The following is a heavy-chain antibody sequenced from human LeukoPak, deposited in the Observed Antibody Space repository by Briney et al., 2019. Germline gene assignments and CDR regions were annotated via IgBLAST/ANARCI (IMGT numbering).Heavy chain of an antibody. CDR2: IRYDGSNK. V-gene: IGHV3-30*02. CDR3: AKAAYILTGYYHFDY. D-gene: IGHD3-9*01. CDR1: GFTFSSYG. Sequence: GGSLRLSCAASGFTFSSYGMHWVRQAPGKGLEWVAFIRYDGSNKFYADSVRGRFTISRDNSKNTLYLQMNSLRAEDTALYYCAKAAYILTGYYHFDYWGQGTLLTASS. J-gene: IGHJ4*02.